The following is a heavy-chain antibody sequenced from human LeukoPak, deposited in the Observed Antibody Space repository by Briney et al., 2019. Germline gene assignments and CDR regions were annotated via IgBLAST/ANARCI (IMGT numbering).Heavy chain of an antibody. CDR2: INWNGGST. CDR1: GFTFDDYG. CDR3: ARAPRAARARNYYFDY. J-gene: IGHJ4*02. V-gene: IGHV3-20*04. D-gene: IGHD1-7*01. Sequence: GGSLRLSCAASGFTFDDYGMSWVRQAPGKGLEWVSGINWNGGSTGYADSVKGRFTISRDNAKNSLYLQMNSLRAEDTASYYCARAPRAARARNYYFDYWGQGTLVTVSS.